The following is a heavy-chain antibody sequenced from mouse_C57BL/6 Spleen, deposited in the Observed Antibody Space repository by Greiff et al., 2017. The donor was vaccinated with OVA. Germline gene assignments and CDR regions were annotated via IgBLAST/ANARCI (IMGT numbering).Heavy chain of an antibody. Sequence: VQLQQSGPELVKPGASVKISCKASGYTFTDYYMNWVKQSHGKSLEWIGDINPNNGGTSYNQKFKGKATLTVDKSSSTAYMELRSLTSEDSAVYYCARKVYDGYLNLFAYWGQGTLVTVSA. CDR3: ARKVYDGYLNLFAY. CDR1: GYTFTDYY. CDR2: INPNNGGT. D-gene: IGHD2-3*01. V-gene: IGHV1-26*01. J-gene: IGHJ3*01.